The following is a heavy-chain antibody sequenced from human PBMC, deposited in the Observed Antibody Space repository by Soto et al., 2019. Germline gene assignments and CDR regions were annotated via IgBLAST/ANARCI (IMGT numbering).Heavy chain of an antibody. CDR2: IYWDDDK. J-gene: IGHJ4*02. CDR3: AHRHRASGGLFDY. V-gene: IGHV2-5*02. Sequence: QITLKESGPTLVKPTQTLTLTCTFSGFSLDPSGVAVGWLRQPPGKGMEWLSVIYWDDDKRSSPSLRSRLTITKDTSKNQLVLKMTNMDPADTATYYCAHRHRASGGLFDYWGQGTLVTVSS. CDR1: GFSLDPSGVA. D-gene: IGHD3-10*01.